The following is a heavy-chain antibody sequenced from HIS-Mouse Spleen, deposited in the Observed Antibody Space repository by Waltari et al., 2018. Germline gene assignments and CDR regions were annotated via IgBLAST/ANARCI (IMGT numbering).Heavy chain of an antibody. Sequence: QAQLVHSGADVKKPGASVKDSCTASGYTVTIYDINRVRQATGQGLEWMGWMNPNSGNTGYAQKFQGRVTMTRNTSISTAYMELSSLRSEDTAVYYCAARFGESHFDYWGQGTLVTVSS. CDR2: MNPNSGNT. D-gene: IGHD3-10*01. CDR1: GYTVTIYD. V-gene: IGHV1-8*01. J-gene: IGHJ4*02. CDR3: AARFGESHFDY.